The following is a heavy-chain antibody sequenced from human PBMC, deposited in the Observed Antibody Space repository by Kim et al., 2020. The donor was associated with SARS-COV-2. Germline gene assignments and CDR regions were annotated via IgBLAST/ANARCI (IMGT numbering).Heavy chain of an antibody. CDR2: ISYDGSNK. Sequence: GGSLRLSCAASGFTFSSYGMHWVRQAPGKGLEWVAVISYDGSNKYYADSVKGRFTISRDNSKNTLYLQMNSLGAEDTAVYYCAKDGADIVVVVAATHYYYYGMDVWGQGTTVTVSS. CDR3: AKDGADIVVVVAATHYYYYGMDV. V-gene: IGHV3-30*18. CDR1: GFTFSSYG. J-gene: IGHJ6*02. D-gene: IGHD2-15*01.